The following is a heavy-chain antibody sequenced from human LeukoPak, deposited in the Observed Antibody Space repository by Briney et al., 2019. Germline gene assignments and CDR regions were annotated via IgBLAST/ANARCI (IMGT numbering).Heavy chain of an antibody. V-gene: IGHV3-7*01. J-gene: IGHJ4*02. CDR2: IKKDGSEK. CDR1: GFTFSDYW. D-gene: IGHD3-10*01. CDR3: ARDLWPGDF. Sequence: SGGSLRLSCAASGFTFSDYWMGWVRQAPGKGLEWVANIKKDGSEKNYVDSVKGRFTISRDNARNSLYLQMNNLRVEDTAVYYFARDLWPGDFWGQGTLVTVSS.